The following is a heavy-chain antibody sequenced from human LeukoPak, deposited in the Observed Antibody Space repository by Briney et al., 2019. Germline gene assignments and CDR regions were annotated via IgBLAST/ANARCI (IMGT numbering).Heavy chain of an antibody. CDR3: ARAPSSGAVAGTVDY. Sequence: PSETLSLTCAVYGDSFSGFYWTWIRQPPGKGLEWIGEINHSGSTNYNPSLKSRVTISVHTSKNQFSLRLSSVTAADTAVYYRARAPSSGAVAGTVDYWGQGTMVTVSS. CDR2: INHSGST. CDR1: GDSFSGFY. V-gene: IGHV4-34*01. D-gene: IGHD6-19*01. J-gene: IGHJ4*02.